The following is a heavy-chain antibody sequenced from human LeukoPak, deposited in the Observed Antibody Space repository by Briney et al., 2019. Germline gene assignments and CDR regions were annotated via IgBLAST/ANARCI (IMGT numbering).Heavy chain of an antibody. J-gene: IGHJ5*02. Sequence: SETLSLTCTVSGGSISSYYWSWIRQPPGKGLEWIGYIYYSGSTNYNPSLKSRVTISVDTSKNQFPLKLSSVTAADTAVYYCARVLNYDFWSGYRGWFDPWGQGTLVTVSS. CDR1: GGSISSYY. CDR2: IYYSGST. V-gene: IGHV4-59*08. CDR3: ARVLNYDFWSGYRGWFDP. D-gene: IGHD3-3*01.